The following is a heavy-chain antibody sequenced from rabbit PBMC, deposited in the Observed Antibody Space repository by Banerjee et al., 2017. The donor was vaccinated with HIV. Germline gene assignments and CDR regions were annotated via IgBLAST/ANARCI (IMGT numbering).Heavy chain of an antibody. CDR2: ISYDGST. CDR1: GFSFSSSYW. D-gene: IGHD4-2*01. J-gene: IGHJ4*01. V-gene: IGHV1S45*01. Sequence: QEQLEESGGDLVKPEGSLTLTCTASGFSFSSSYWICWVRQAPGKGLEWIGYISYDGSTYYASWVNGRFTISSDNAQNTVDLQLNSLTAADTATYFCVRPLDAGTDYALWGQGTLVT. CDR3: VRPLDAGTDYAL.